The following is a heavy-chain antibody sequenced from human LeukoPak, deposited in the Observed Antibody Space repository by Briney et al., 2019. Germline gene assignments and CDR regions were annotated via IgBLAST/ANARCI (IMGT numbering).Heavy chain of an antibody. CDR1: GFTFSGYG. J-gene: IGHJ6*02. Sequence: GKSPRLSRAASGFTFSGYGMHWVRQAPGKGLEWVALIWYDGTGKYYADSVKGRFTISRDNSKNTLYLQMNSLRAEDTAVYYCARDFGGNSYGLDVWGQGTTVTVSS. V-gene: IGHV3-33*01. CDR3: ARDFGGNSYGLDV. CDR2: IWYDGTGK. D-gene: IGHD4-23*01.